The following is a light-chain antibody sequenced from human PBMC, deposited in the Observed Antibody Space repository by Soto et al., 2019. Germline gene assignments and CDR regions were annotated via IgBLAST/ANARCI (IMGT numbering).Light chain of an antibody. J-gene: IGLJ2*01. V-gene: IGLV2-14*01. Sequence: QSALTQPASVSGSPGQSITISCTGTSSDVGCYNYVSWYQQHPGKAPKLMIYDVSNRPSGVSDRFSGSKSGNTASLTISGLQAEDEADYYCSSYTSSSLPHVVFGGGTKLTVL. CDR1: SSDVGCYNY. CDR3: SSYTSSSLPHVV. CDR2: DVS.